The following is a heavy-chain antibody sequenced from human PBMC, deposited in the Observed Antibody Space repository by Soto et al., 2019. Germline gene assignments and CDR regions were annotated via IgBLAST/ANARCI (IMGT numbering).Heavy chain of an antibody. CDR1: GFTVSSNF. CDR3: ARDQGCTGGSCRYYYYGLDV. J-gene: IGHJ6*02. Sequence: GGSLRLSCAASGFTVSSNFMSWVRQAPGKGLEWVSIIYSGVSTDYADSVKGRFTISRDNSKNTLYLQMNSLRAEDTAVYYCARDQGCTGGSCRYYYYGLDVWGQGTTVTSP. CDR2: IYSGVST. D-gene: IGHD2-15*01. V-gene: IGHV3-53*01.